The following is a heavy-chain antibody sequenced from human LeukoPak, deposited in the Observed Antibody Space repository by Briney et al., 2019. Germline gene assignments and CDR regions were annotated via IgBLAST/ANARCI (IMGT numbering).Heavy chain of an antibody. CDR1: GFTFSSCS. Sequence: GGSLRLSCAASGFTFSSCSMNWVRQAPGKGLEWVSSISSSSSYIYYADSVKGRFTISRDNAKNSLYLQMNSMRAEDTAVYYCARGGTVTTYFDYWGQGTLVTVSS. V-gene: IGHV3-21*01. D-gene: IGHD4-11*01. J-gene: IGHJ4*02. CDR3: ARGGTVTTYFDY. CDR2: ISSSSSYI.